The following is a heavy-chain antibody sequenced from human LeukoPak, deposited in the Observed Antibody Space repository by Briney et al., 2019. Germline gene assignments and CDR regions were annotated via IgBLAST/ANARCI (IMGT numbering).Heavy chain of an antibody. Sequence: SETLSLTCTVSGGSISSYYWSWIRQPPGKGLEWIGEIYHSGSTNYNPSLKSRVTISVDKSKNQFSLKLSSVTAADTAVYYCARGGFGVTFGGVIVMSKYYFDYWGQGTLVTVSS. CDR2: IYHSGST. CDR3: ARGGFGVTFGGVIVMSKYYFDY. V-gene: IGHV4-59*12. CDR1: GGSISSYY. J-gene: IGHJ4*02. D-gene: IGHD3-16*02.